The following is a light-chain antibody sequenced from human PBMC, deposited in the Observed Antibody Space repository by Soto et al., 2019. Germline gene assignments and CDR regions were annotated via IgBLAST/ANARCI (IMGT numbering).Light chain of an antibody. Sequence: DIQMTQSPTSLSASVGDRVTITCRASQAIRNYVAWYQQIPGKAPKLLIYAASTLQSGVPSRFSGSGSGTDFTITINRLQPDDVANYYWHKYSSVSVFGPGTKVEI. V-gene: IGKV1-27*01. CDR3: HKYSSVSV. CDR1: QAIRNY. J-gene: IGKJ3*01. CDR2: AAS.